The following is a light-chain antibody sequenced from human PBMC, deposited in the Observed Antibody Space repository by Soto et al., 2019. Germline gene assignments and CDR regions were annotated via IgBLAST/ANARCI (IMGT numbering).Light chain of an antibody. CDR3: QKRSNRPSIT. V-gene: IGKV3-11*01. CDR1: QSVRTY. J-gene: IGKJ5*01. CDR2: DAS. Sequence: EIVLPQSPGTLSLSPGERAPLSCRASQSVRTYLAWYQQNPGQAPRLLISDASNRATGIPVRFSGSGFGTDFTLTISSLEAEDSAVYYCQKRSNRPSITVGKGTRLEIK.